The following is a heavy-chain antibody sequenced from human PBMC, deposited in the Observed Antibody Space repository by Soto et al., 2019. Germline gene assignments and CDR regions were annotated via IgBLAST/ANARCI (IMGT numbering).Heavy chain of an antibody. Sequence: QVQLVQSGAEVKKPGSSVKVSCKSSGGTFSSYAISWVRQAPGQGLEWMGGFIPIFGTANYAQKFQGRVTIPADKSTSTAYMELSSMRSEDTAVDYGSRRNTDDDCLSGSYYFDYWGQGTLGTGSS. CDR2: FIPIFGTA. J-gene: IGHJ4*02. CDR3: SRRNTDDDCLSGSYYFDY. CDR1: GGTFSSYA. D-gene: IGHD3-3*01. V-gene: IGHV1-69*06.